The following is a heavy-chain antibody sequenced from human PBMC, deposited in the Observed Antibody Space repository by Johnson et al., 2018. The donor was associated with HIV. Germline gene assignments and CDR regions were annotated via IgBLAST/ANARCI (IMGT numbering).Heavy chain of an antibody. CDR2: ISYDGSNK. CDR1: GFTFSSYA. V-gene: IGHV3-30-3*01. CDR3: ARDRGRWELLGGRAFDI. Sequence: HVQLVESGGGVVQPGRSLRLSCAASGFTFSSYAMHWVRQAPGKGLEWVAVISYDGSNKYYADSVKGRFTISRDNSKNTLYLQMNSLRAEDTAVYYCARDRGRWELLGGRAFDIWGQGTMVTVSS. D-gene: IGHD1-26*01. J-gene: IGHJ3*02.